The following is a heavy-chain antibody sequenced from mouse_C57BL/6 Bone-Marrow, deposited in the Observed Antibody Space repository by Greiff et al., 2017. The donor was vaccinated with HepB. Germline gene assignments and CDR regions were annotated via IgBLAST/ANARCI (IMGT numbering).Heavy chain of an antibody. CDR3: ARREYYGRSYGEAWFED. Sequence: QVQLQQPGAELVKPGASVKMSCKASGYTFTSYWITWVKQRPGQGLEWIGDIYPGSGSTNYNEKFKSKATLTVDTSSSTAYMQLSSLPSEDSAVYYCARREYYGRSYGEAWFEDWGQGTLVTVS. J-gene: IGHJ3*01. V-gene: IGHV1-55*01. CDR2: IYPGSGST. D-gene: IGHD1-1*01. CDR1: GYTFTSYW.